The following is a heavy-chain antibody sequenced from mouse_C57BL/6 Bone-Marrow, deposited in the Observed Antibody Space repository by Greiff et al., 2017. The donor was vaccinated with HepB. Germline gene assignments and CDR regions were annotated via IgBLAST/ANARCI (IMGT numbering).Heavy chain of an antibody. V-gene: IGHV1-78*01. CDR3: ARRIYYYGSEDWYFDV. J-gene: IGHJ1*03. D-gene: IGHD1-1*01. CDR2: IYPRDGST. CDR1: GYTFTDHT. Sequence: VKLMESDAELVKPGASVKISCKVSGYTFTDHTIHWMKQRPEQGLEWIGYIYPRDGSTKYNEKFKGKATLTADKSSSTAYMQLNSLTSEDSAVYFCARRIYYYGSEDWYFDVWGTGTTVTVSS.